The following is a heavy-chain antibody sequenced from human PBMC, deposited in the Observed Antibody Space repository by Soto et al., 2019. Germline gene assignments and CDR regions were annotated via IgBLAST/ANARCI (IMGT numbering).Heavy chain of an antibody. J-gene: IGHJ5*02. V-gene: IGHV4-34*01. Sequence: SETLSLTCAVYGGSFSGYYWSWIRQPPGKGLEWIGEINHSGSTNYNPSLKSRVTISVDTSKNQFSLKLSSVTAADTAVYYCARGGEFVVVVAATGWFDPWGQGTLVTVSS. D-gene: IGHD2-15*01. CDR1: GGSFSGYY. CDR2: INHSGST. CDR3: ARGGEFVVVVAATGWFDP.